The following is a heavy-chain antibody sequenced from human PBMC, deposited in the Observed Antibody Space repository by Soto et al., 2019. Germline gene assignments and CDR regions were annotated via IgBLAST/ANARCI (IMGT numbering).Heavy chain of an antibody. J-gene: IGHJ4*02. V-gene: IGHV3-23*01. CDR1: GFTISNYA. D-gene: IGHD5-12*01. Sequence: EVQLLESGGDLVQPGGSLRLSCAASGFTISNYAMSWVRQAPGKGLEWVSLIRGSGGPTNYADSVKGRFTVSRDNSKNMLFLQMNSLRAEDTAVYYCVKDFRGGYDWTHDWGQGTLVTVSS. CDR2: IRGSGGPT. CDR3: VKDFRGGYDWTHD.